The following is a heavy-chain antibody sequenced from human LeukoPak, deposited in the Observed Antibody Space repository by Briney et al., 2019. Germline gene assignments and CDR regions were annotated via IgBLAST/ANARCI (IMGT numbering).Heavy chain of an antibody. CDR1: GYSLTNHY. CDR3: ARGPAAIHP. D-gene: IGHD2-2*01. V-gene: IGHV4-34*12. Sequence: PSESLSLTCAVYGYSLTNHYWIWIRQPPGKGLEWVGEVLHTGGTNYNPSLKSRVTISVDTSKNQFFLKLTSVTAADTAVYYCARGPAAIHPWGPGTLVTVSS. J-gene: IGHJ5*02. CDR2: VLHTGGT.